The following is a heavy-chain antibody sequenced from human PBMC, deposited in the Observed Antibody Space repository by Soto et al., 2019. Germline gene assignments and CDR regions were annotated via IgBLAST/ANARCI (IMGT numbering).Heavy chain of an antibody. Sequence: SETLSLTCAVSGGSISSSNWWSWVRQPPGKGLEWIGEIYHSGSTNYNPSLKSRVTISVDKSKNQFSLKLSSVTAADTAVYYCARDAGYNYPRSAFDIWGQGTTVTVSS. CDR2: IYHSGST. V-gene: IGHV4-4*02. CDR3: ARDAGYNYPRSAFDI. J-gene: IGHJ3*02. D-gene: IGHD5-12*01. CDR1: GGSISSSNW.